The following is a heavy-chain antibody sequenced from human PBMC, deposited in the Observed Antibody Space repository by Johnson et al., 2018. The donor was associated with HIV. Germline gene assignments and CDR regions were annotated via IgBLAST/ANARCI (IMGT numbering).Heavy chain of an antibody. D-gene: IGHD2-15*01. CDR3: ARDGVVVVPGGWGAFDI. V-gene: IGHV3-30-3*01. J-gene: IGHJ3*02. CDR1: GLTFSAYA. CDR2: ISYDGSNK. Sequence: QVQLVESGGGVVQPGRSLRLSCEGSGLTFSAYALHWVRQAPGKGLEWMAFISYDGSNKYFTDSVRGRFTISRDNAKNSLYLQMNSLRAEDTAVYYCARDGVVVVPGGWGAFDIWGQGTLVTVSS.